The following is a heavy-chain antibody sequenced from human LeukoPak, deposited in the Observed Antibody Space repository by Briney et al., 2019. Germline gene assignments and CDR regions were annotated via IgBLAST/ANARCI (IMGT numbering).Heavy chain of an antibody. CDR2: IYSDGST. CDR1: GFTVSFKY. D-gene: IGHD6-13*01. V-gene: IGHV3-66*01. CDR3: VRVVGSSWRY. Sequence: GGSLRLSCAASGFTVSFKYMNWVRQAPGKGLEWVSIIYSDGSTDYADSVKGRFSISRDKPKNTLFLQMNSLRGEDTAIYYCVRVVGSSWRYWGQGSLVTVSS. J-gene: IGHJ1*01.